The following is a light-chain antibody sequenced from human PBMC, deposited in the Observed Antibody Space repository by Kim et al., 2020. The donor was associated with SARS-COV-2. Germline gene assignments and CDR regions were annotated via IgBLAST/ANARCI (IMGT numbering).Light chain of an antibody. V-gene: IGLV1-40*01. CDR3: QSYDNSLSSSEV. CDR1: SSNSGAGYD. J-gene: IGLJ2*01. CDR2: ENT. Sequence: QSAPTQPPSVSGAPGQRVSISCTGTSSNSGAGYDVLWFQQLQGAAPRLLIYENTNRPSGVPARFSGSKSGSSASLVITGLQAEDKGDYYCQSYDNSLSSSEVFGGGTQLTVL.